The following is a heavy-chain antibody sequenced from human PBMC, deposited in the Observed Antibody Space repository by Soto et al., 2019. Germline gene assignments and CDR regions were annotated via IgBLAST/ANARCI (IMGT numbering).Heavy chain of an antibody. CDR1: GGTFSGYV. D-gene: IGHD3-16*01. J-gene: IGHJ4*02. CDR3: ATHGLGVSSPPYFAN. CDR2: FVPLFGTT. V-gene: IGHV1-69*01. Sequence: QLVQSGSEVKKPGSSVKVSCQASGGTFSGYVVTWVRQAPGQGLEWMGEFVPLFGTTNYAQRFSGRITITAEESTSTAYMELRTLRSDETAVYYCATHGLGVSSPPYFANWGQGTLVTVSS.